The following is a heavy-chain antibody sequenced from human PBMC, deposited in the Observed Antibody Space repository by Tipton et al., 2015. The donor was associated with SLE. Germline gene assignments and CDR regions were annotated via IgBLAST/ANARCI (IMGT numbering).Heavy chain of an antibody. V-gene: IGHV4-59*12. CDR2: IYHSGIT. CDR3: ARDRDDYTGYYNFDY. J-gene: IGHJ4*02. CDR1: GGSINNYY. Sequence: GLVKPSETLSLTCTVSGGSINNYYWSWIRQPPGKGLEWIGYIYHSGITHYNPSLKSRVSMSLDTSENQFSLNLSSVTAADTAVYYCARDRDDYTGYYNFDYWGQGTLVTVSS. D-gene: IGHD3-9*01.